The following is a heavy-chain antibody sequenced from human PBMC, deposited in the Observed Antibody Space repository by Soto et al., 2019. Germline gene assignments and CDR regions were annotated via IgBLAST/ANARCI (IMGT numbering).Heavy chain of an antibody. Sequence: SETLSLTCTVSGGSISSYYWSWIRQPPGKGLEWIGYIYYSGSTNYNPSIKSRVTISVDTSKNQFSLKLSSVIAADTVVYYCARLRASGLSQIIAAAGSRYYYYYGMDVWGQGTTVTVSS. CDR2: IYYSGST. CDR3: ARLRASGLSQIIAAAGSRYYYYYGMDV. CDR1: GGSISSYY. D-gene: IGHD6-13*01. J-gene: IGHJ6*02. V-gene: IGHV4-59*12.